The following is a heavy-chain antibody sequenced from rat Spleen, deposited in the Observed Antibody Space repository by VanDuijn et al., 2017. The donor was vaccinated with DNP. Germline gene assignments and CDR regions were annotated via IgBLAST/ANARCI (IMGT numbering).Heavy chain of an antibody. CDR3: ARHSLAY. CDR1: GFTFSDYN. J-gene: IGHJ3*01. Sequence: EVQLVESGGGLVQPGRSLKLSCAASGFTFSDYNMAWVRQAPKKGLEWVATISTSGGSTYYRDSVKGRFTISRDNAKTTLYLQMDSLRSEDTATYYCARHSLAYWGQGTLVTVSS. CDR2: ISTSGGST. V-gene: IGHV5-7*01.